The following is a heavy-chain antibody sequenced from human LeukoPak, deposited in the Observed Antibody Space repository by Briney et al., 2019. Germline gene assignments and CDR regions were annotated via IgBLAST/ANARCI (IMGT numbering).Heavy chain of an antibody. J-gene: IGHJ4*02. CDR2: IYYSGST. CDR3: ARVGGDYDPYYFDY. D-gene: IGHD4-17*01. V-gene: IGHV4-59*01. Sequence: PSETLSLTCTVSGDSIGSYYWSWIRQPPGKGLEWIGYIYYSGSTNYNPSLKSRVTISVDMSKNQFSLNLNSVTAADTAVYYCARVGGDYDPYYFDYWGQGTLVTVSS. CDR1: GDSIGSYY.